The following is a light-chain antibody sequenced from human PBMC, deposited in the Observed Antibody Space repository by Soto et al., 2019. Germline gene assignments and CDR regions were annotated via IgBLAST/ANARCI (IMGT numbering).Light chain of an antibody. J-gene: IGKJ4*01. CDR3: QQYYDLSALT. CDR2: DAS. Sequence: DIPMTQSPSSLSASVGDRVTVTCQESQDISNSLNWYQHKPGEAPRLLIYDASNLEAGVPSRFSGSGSGTHFTFTISSLQHEDIATYYCQQYYDLSALTFCGGTKVE. CDR1: QDISNS. V-gene: IGKV1-33*01.